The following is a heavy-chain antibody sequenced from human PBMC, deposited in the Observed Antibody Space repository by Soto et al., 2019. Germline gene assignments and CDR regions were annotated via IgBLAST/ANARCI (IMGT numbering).Heavy chain of an antibody. CDR1: GFTADDYA. Sequence: GGSLRLSCAASGFTADDYAMHWVRQAPGKGLEWVSGISSNSDTIDYADSVKGRSTISRDNAKNSLFLQMNSLRPEDTALYYCAKDMKWGGMTTIHYFDSWGQGTLVTVSS. CDR3: AKDMKWGGMTTIHYFDS. J-gene: IGHJ4*02. D-gene: IGHD4-17*01. CDR2: ISSNSDTI. V-gene: IGHV3-9*02.